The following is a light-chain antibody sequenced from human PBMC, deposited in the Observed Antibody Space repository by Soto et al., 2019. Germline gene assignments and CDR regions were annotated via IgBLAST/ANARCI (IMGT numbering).Light chain of an antibody. Sequence: DIQMTQSPSSVSASVGDRVTITCRASQAIDSWLAWYQQKPGEAPKLLIFTGSLLHSGVPPRFSSSGSGTDFTLTISSLQHEDFATYYCQQTLSFPPTFGQGPKVDIK. CDR2: TGS. V-gene: IGKV1-12*01. J-gene: IGKJ1*01. CDR3: QQTLSFPPT. CDR1: QAIDSW.